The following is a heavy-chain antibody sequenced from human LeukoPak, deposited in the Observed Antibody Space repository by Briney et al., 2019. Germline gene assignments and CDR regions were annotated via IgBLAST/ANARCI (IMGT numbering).Heavy chain of an antibody. Sequence: PSETLSLTCSVSGGSISSDSSSSYFWAWIRQPPGRGMEWIGSIYYTGSTYYNPSLKSRVTIFVDTSNNQFSLKLSSLTAADTAVYYCARGRRGSSYSQKNYFDYWGQGTLVTVSS. CDR3: ARGRRGSSYSQKNYFDY. J-gene: IGHJ4*02. V-gene: IGHV4-39*01. CDR2: IYYTGST. CDR1: GGSISSDSSSSYF. D-gene: IGHD2-21*01.